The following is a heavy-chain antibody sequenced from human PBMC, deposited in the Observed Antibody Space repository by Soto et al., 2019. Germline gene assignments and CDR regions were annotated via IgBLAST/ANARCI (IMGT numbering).Heavy chain of an antibody. Sequence: QVQLVQSGAEVKKPGASVKVSCKASGYTFTSYGISWVRQAPGQGLEWMGWISAYNGNTNYAQKLQGRVTMTTDTSTSTAYMELRSLRSGDTAVYYCARVGIGYYDSSGYYDAFDIWGQGTMVTVSS. CDR1: GYTFTSYG. CDR2: ISAYNGNT. CDR3: ARVGIGYYDSSGYYDAFDI. J-gene: IGHJ3*02. D-gene: IGHD3-22*01. V-gene: IGHV1-18*01.